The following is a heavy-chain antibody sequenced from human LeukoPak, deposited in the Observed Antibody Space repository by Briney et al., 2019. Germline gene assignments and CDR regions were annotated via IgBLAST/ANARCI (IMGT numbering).Heavy chain of an antibody. CDR1: GYTFTSHY. Sequence: GASVKVSCKTSGYTFTSHYIQWVRRAPGQGLECLGWISPLSGGTNFARKFQGRLSMTTDTSISTAYMDLSGLTFDDTAVYFCARGTTSGGFWGQGSLVIVSS. J-gene: IGHJ4*02. V-gene: IGHV1-2*02. CDR3: ARGTTSGGF. CDR2: ISPLSGGT. D-gene: IGHD1-1*01.